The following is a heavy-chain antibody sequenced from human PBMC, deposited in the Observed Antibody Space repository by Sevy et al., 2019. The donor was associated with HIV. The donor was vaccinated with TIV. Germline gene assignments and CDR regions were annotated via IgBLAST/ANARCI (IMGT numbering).Heavy chain of an antibody. CDR3: AKDILGYCTNGVCYSPLFDY. J-gene: IGHJ4*02. CDR2: ISGSGGST. D-gene: IGHD2-8*01. CDR1: RFSFNGYG. Sequence: GGSLRLSCAASRFSFNGYGMHWVRQAPGKGLEWVSAISGSGGSTYYADSVKGRFTISRDNSKNTLYLQMNSLRAEDTAVYYCAKDILGYCTNGVCYSPLFDYWGQGTLVTVSS. V-gene: IGHV3-23*01.